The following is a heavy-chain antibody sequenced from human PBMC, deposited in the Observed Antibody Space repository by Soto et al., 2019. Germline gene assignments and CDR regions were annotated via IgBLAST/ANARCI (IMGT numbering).Heavy chain of an antibody. Sequence: PSETLSLTCTVSGGSISSYYWSWIRQPPGKGLEWIGYIYYSGSTSYNPSLKSRVTISVDTSKNQFSLKLSSVTAADTAVYYCARSAAHFDYWGQGTLVTVSS. CDR1: GGSISSYY. J-gene: IGHJ4*02. CDR3: ARSAAHFDY. D-gene: IGHD2-15*01. CDR2: IYYSGST. V-gene: IGHV4-59*01.